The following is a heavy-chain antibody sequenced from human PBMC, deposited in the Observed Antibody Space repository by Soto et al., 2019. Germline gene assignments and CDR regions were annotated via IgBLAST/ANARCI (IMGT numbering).Heavy chain of an antibody. CDR3: AHRVLRTVFGLVTTTAIYFDF. J-gene: IGHJ4*02. CDR2: IYWDDVN. D-gene: IGHD3-3*01. CDR1: GFSLTTSGVG. V-gene: IGHV2-5*02. Sequence: QITLNESGPTPVKPSQTLTLTCTFSGFSLTTSGVGVGWIRQSPGKAPEWLALIYWDDVNRYTPSLKSRLTITENTYKNRVVMTMADLDPADTATYYCAHRVLRTVFGLVTTTAIYFDFWGQGTPVAVSS.